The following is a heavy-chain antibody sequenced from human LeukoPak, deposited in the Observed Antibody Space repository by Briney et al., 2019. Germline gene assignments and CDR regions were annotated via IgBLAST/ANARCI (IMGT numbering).Heavy chain of an antibody. CDR2: INPNSGGT. V-gene: IGHV1-2*02. CDR1: GYTFTGYY. Sequence: ASVKVSCKASGYTFTGYYMHWVRQAPGQGLEWMGWINPNSGGTNYAQKFQGRVTMTRDTSISTAYMELSRLRSDDTAVYYCARRKGLEAVVTAILDYWGQGTLVTVSS. D-gene: IGHD2-21*02. CDR3: ARRKGLEAVVTAILDY. J-gene: IGHJ4*02.